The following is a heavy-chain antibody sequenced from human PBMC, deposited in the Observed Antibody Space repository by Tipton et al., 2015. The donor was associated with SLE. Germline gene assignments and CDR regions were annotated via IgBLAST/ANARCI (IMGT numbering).Heavy chain of an antibody. D-gene: IGHD2/OR15-2a*01. V-gene: IGHV4-38-2*02. CDR2: FHHKGSS. Sequence: LRLSCSVTGYSISSGYYWGWIRQPPGRGLEWIGSFHHKGSSYYSPNLRSRVTMSPDTSKNQFSLTLSSVTAADTAVYYCAKEGDGSANFHFHGIYLWGQGTTVTVSS. J-gene: IGHJ6*02. CDR3: AKEGDGSANFHFHGIYL. CDR1: GYSISSGYY.